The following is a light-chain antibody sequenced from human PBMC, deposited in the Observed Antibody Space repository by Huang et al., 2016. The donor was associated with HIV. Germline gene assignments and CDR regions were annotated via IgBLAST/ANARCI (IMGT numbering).Light chain of an antibody. CDR3: QQSYNSWT. J-gene: IGKJ1*01. CDR1: QSIGNY. CDR2: GAS. Sequence: DIQMTQSPSSLSASVGDRVTVTCRASQSIGNYLNWYQQKPGKAPKLLIYGASSLQSGVPSRFRGSGSGTVFILSITSLQPEDFATYYCQQSYNSWTFGQGTKVDIK. V-gene: IGKV1-39*01.